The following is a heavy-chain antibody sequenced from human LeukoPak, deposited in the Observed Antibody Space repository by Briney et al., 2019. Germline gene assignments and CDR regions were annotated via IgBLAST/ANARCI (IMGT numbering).Heavy chain of an antibody. D-gene: IGHD3-22*01. J-gene: IGHJ4*02. CDR1: GFPFSIYS. V-gene: IGHV3-21*01. Sequence: GGPLRLSCAPSGFPFSIYSMNWLRQAPRKALEWVSSISSSNSYIYYADSVKGRFTIPRDNAKNSLYLQMNSISAEAKDAYYCARVGITYYYDSSGYHDYWGQGTLVTVSS. CDR3: ARVGITYYYDSSGYHDY. CDR2: ISSSNSYI.